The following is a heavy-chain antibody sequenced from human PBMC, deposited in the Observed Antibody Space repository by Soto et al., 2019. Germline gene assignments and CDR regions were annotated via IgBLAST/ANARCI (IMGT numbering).Heavy chain of an antibody. CDR1: GFTFSRYA. CDR3: ARARSPDYTYYALKA. V-gene: IGHV3-30-3*01. J-gene: IGHJ6*02. D-gene: IGHD6-6*01. Sequence: QVQLVESGGGVVQPGRSLGLSCVASGFTFSRYAMHWVRQAPGRGLEWVAVISSDGSTEHADSVRGRFTISRDTSTNTLYLQMNTLRVEDTALYFCARARSPDYTYYALKAWGQGTTVTVSS. CDR2: ISSDGSTE.